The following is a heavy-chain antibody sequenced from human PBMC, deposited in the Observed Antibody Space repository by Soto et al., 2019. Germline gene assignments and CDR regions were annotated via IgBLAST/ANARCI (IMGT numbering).Heavy chain of an antibody. D-gene: IGHD6-19*01. V-gene: IGHV2-5*02. CDR1: GFSLSTSGVG. CDR2: IYWDDDK. CDR3: AHRREVRIRLQWLVPRGAFDI. Sequence: SGPTLVKPTQTLTLTCTFSGFSLSTSGVGVGWIRQPPGKALEWLALIYWDDDKRYSPSLKSRLTITKDTSKNQVVLTMTNMDPVDTATYYCAHRREVRIRLQWLVPRGAFDIWGQGTMVTVSS. J-gene: IGHJ3*02.